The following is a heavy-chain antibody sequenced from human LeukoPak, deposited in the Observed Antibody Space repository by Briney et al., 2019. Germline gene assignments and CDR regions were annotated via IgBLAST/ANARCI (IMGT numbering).Heavy chain of an antibody. J-gene: IGHJ4*02. CDR3: ARDSSSYYFDY. CDR1: GFTVTSNH. D-gene: IGHD6-6*01. V-gene: IGHV3-66*01. Sequence: RGSLRLSCAASGFTVTSNHMNWVRQAPGKGLEWVSIIYTGGTTHYADSLKDRFTISRDDSINTLYLQMNSLRAEDTAVYYCARDSSSYYFDYWGQGTLVTVSS. CDR2: IYTGGTT.